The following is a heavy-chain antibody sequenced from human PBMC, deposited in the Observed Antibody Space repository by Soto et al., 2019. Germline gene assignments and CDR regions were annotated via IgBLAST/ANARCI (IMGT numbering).Heavy chain of an antibody. CDR2: INHSGST. V-gene: IGHV4-34*01. CDR3: ERARSISDQRVEWNNWFDP. J-gene: IGHJ5*01. CDR1: GGSFSGYY. D-gene: IGHD6-6*01. Sequence: PSETLSLTCAVYGGSFSGYYWSWIRQPPGKGLEWIGEINHSGSTNYNPSLKSRVTISVDTSKNQFSLKLSSVTAADTAVYYCERARSISDQRVEWNNWFDPWGQGTLVTVSS.